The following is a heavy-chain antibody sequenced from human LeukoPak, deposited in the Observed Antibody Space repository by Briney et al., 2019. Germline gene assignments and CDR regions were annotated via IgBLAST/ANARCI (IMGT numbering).Heavy chain of an antibody. D-gene: IGHD3-9*01. J-gene: IGHJ6*03. Sequence: SETLSLTCTVSGDSISSSNYYWGWIRQPPGKGLEWIGSICYTENTSYNPSLKSRATISVDTSKNQFSLKVSSVTAADTAVYYCARDLQDILTGYYFPYMDVWGKGTTVTISS. CDR1: GDSISSSNYY. CDR2: ICYTENT. V-gene: IGHV4-39*07. CDR3: ARDLQDILTGYYFPYMDV.